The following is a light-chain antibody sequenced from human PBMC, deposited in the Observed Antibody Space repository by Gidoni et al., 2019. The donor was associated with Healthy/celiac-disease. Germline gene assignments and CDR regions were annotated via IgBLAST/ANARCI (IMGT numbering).Light chain of an antibody. Sequence: EIVMTQSPATLSVSPGERATLSCRASQIVSSNLAWYQQKPGPAPRLLIYGASTRATGLPARFSGSVSGTEFTLTISSLQSEDFAVYYCQQYNNWPPVTFGQGTKVEIK. CDR3: QQYNNWPPVT. J-gene: IGKJ1*01. CDR1: QIVSSN. V-gene: IGKV3-15*01. CDR2: GAS.